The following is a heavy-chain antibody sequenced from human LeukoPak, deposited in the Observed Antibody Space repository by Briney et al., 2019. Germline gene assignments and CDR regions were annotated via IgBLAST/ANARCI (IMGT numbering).Heavy chain of an antibody. D-gene: IGHD3-22*01. CDR1: GFTFSSYW. V-gene: IGHV3-74*01. Sequence: GGSLRLSCAASGFTFSSYWMHWVRQAPGKGLVWVSRINSDGSSTSYADSVKGRFTISRDNAKNTLYLQVNSLRAEDTAVYYCARVVIPSCFDYWGQGTLVTVSS. CDR2: INSDGSST. CDR3: ARVVIPSCFDY. J-gene: IGHJ4*02.